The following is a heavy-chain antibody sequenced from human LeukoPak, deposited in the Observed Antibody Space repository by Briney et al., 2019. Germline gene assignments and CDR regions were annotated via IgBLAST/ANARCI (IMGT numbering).Heavy chain of an antibody. CDR2: TIPVLGTA. CDR3: ARNPFREHSTSWNNWFDP. V-gene: IGHV1-69*05. J-gene: IGHJ5*02. CDR1: GYTFTSYG. Sequence: GASVKVSCKASGYTFTSYGISWVRQAPGQGLEWMGGTIPVLGTAKNAQKFQGRVTIITDESTRTAYMELSSLRSEDTAVYYCARNPFREHSTSWNNWFDPWGQGTLVTVSS. D-gene: IGHD6-13*01.